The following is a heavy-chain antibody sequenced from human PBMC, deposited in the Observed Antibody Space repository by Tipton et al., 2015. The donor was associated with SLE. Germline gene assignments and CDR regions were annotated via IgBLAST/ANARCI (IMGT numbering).Heavy chain of an antibody. Sequence: TLSLTCTVSGGSISSGGYYWSWVRQPPGKGLEWIGSIYYSGSTYYNPSLKSRVTISVDTSKNQFSLKVSSVTAADTAVYYCARMQLPALRGGHFDYWGQGTLVTVSS. CDR3: ARMQLPALRGGHFDY. CDR1: GGSISSGGYY. D-gene: IGHD2-2*01. J-gene: IGHJ4*02. V-gene: IGHV4-39*07. CDR2: IYYSGST.